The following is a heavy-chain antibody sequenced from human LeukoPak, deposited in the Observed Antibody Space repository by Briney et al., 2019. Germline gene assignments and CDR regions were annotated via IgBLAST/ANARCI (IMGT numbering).Heavy chain of an antibody. CDR1: GFTFNNAW. Sequence: GGSLRLSCAASGFTFNNAWMSWVRQAPGKGLEWVGRIKSKTDGGTTDYAAPAKGRFTISRDDSKNTLYLQMNSLKTEDTAVYYCTTRPRYGRFDYWGQGTLVTVSS. CDR3: TTRPRYGRFDY. J-gene: IGHJ4*02. V-gene: IGHV3-15*01. CDR2: IKSKTDGGTT. D-gene: IGHD5-18*01.